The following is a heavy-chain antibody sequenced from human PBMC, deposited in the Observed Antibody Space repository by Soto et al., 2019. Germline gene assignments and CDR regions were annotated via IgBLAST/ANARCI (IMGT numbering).Heavy chain of an antibody. J-gene: IGHJ4*02. CDR1: GFTLSNYA. CDR2: IIGRGVTT. V-gene: IGHV3-23*01. CDR3: VKECGSARYYFDY. D-gene: IGHD5-12*01. Sequence: RESLILSCAASGFTLSNYAMSWVRQAPGKGLEWVSAIIGRGVTTYYADSVKGRFTISRDISKNTLYLQLNSLRAEDTATYYCVKECGSARYYFDYWGLGTLVSVSS.